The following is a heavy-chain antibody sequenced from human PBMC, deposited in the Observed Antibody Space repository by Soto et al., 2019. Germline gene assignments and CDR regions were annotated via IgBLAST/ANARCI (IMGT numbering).Heavy chain of an antibody. D-gene: IGHD6-13*01. J-gene: IGHJ4*02. V-gene: IGHV4-34*01. CDR2: INQSGST. Sequence: QVQLQQWGAGLLKPSETLSLTCAVYGGSFSGYYWSWIRQPPGKGLEWIGEINQSGSTNYNPSLXXRXXISVDTSKTQFSLKLSSVTAADTAVYYCARTYSSSWSPSEYWGQGTLVTVSS. CDR3: ARTYSSSWSPSEY. CDR1: GGSFSGYY.